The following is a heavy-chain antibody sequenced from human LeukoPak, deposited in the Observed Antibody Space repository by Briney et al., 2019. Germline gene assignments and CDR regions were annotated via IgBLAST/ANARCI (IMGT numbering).Heavy chain of an antibody. D-gene: IGHD3-3*01. V-gene: IGHV4-4*07. CDR1: GGSMSSYY. CDR2: IYTTGST. J-gene: IGHJ4*02. Sequence: SETLSLNCSVSGGSMSSYYWSWLGQPAGKGIEWIGRIYTTGSTDYNPPLKSRVTMSVDTSKNQFSLNLSSLTAADTAVYYCARDVRGWSGFDYWGQGTLVTVSS. CDR3: ARDVRGWSGFDY.